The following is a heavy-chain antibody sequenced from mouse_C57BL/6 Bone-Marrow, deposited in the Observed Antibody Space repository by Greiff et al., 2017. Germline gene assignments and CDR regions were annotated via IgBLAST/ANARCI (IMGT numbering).Heavy chain of an antibody. V-gene: IGHV3-6*01. CDR1: GYSITSGYY. D-gene: IGHD1-1*01. J-gene: IGHJ2*01. CDR2: ISYDGSN. CDR3: AREDYGSSYKEYFDY. Sequence: EVQLQESGPGLVKPSQSLSLTCSVTGYSITSGYYWNWIRQFPGNKLEWMGYISYDGSNNYNPSLKNRISITRDTSKNQFFLTLNSVTTEDTATYYCAREDYGSSYKEYFDYWGQGTTLTVSS.